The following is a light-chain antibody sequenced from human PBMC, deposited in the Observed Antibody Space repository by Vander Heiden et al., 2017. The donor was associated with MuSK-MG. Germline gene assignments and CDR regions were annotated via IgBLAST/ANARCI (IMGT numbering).Light chain of an antibody. CDR1: NSNIRRKS. Sequence: QSALTQPPSASGTPGQRVTISCSGSNSNIRRKSVNWYQHLPGTAPKLLIYNNDQRPSGVPDRFSASKSGTSASLAISGLQSEDEADYYCESWDDSLNGHVFGTGTKVTVL. J-gene: IGLJ1*01. CDR3: ESWDDSLNGHV. V-gene: IGLV1-44*01. CDR2: NND.